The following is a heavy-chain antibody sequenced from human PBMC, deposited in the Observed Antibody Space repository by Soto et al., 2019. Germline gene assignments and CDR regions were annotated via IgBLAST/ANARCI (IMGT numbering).Heavy chain of an antibody. J-gene: IGHJ4*02. CDR2: IIWNGGSI. CDR3: EKDMGTFTKSQFDC. CDR1: GVKCDDYA. Sequence: PVGSLRLSCAASGVKCDDYAMHWVRQAPGKGLEWVSGIIWNGGSIGYADSVMGRFTISRDNAENSLYLQMNSLRAEDTALYYCEKDMGTFTKSQFDCWGQGTLVTVSS. D-gene: IGHD7-27*01. V-gene: IGHV3-9*01.